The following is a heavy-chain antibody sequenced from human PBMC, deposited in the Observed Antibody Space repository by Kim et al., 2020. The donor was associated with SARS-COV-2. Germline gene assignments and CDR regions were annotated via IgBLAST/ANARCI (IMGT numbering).Heavy chain of an antibody. CDR2: VGGRGLHP. Sequence: GGSLRLSCVASGFDFSSYAMSWVRQSPGKRLEWLAGVGGRGLHPEYAASGGGRFTISRDNSKNTLYLQMHSLRADDTAVYYCARDPGAYGLFSDWGPGT. CDR3: ARDPGAYGLFSD. D-gene: IGHD3-16*01. J-gene: IGHJ4*02. CDR1: GFDFSSYA. V-gene: IGHV3-23*01.